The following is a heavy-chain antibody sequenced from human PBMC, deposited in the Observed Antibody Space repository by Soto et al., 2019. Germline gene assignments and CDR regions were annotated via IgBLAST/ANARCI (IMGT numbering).Heavy chain of an antibody. Sequence: ASVKVSCKASGGTFSSYAISWVRQAPGQGLEWMGGIIPIFGTANYAQKFQGRVTITADESTSTAYMELSSLRSEDTAVYYCARDRRAAAWFDPWGQGTVVTVSS. V-gene: IGHV1-69*13. J-gene: IGHJ5*02. CDR1: GGTFSSYA. CDR3: ARDRRAAAWFDP. D-gene: IGHD6-13*01. CDR2: IIPIFGTA.